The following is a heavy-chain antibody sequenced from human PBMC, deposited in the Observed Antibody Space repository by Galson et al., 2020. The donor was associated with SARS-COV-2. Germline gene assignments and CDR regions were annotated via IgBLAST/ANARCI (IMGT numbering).Heavy chain of an antibody. CDR2: IYPGDSDT. Sequence: GESLKISCKPSGYTFVNYWIAWARQMPGKGLEWMGIIYPGDSDTRYNVSFQGQVTIPADKPINTAYLQWSSLGASDTAMYYCARQGTTGIHWVDPWGQGTLVTVSS. V-gene: IGHV5-51*01. CDR3: ARQGTTGIHWVDP. D-gene: IGHD1-1*01. CDR1: GYTFVNYW. J-gene: IGHJ5*02.